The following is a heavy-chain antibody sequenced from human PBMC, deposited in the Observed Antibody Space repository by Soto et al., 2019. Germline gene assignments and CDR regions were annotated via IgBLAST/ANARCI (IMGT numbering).Heavy chain of an antibody. CDR1: GFIFNNYA. CDR3: ARGLYNWNYLAYGMDV. J-gene: IGHJ6*02. D-gene: IGHD1-7*01. V-gene: IGHV3-23*01. Sequence: PGGSLRLSCAASGFIFNNYAMSWVRQAPGKGLEWVSVICGSGGTTFYADSVKGRFTISRDDSKNTLYLQMNSLRAEDSAVYYCARGLYNWNYLAYGMDVWGQGTTVTVSS. CDR2: ICGSGGTT.